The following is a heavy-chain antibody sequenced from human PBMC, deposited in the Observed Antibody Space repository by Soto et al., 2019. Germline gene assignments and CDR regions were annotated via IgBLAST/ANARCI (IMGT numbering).Heavy chain of an antibody. D-gene: IGHD3-10*01. Sequence: ASVKVSCKASGYTFTSYAMHWVRQAPGQRLEWMGWINAGNGNTKYSQKFQGRVTITRDTSASTAYMELSSLRSEDTAVYYCARSEVVRGVIYGMDVWGQGTTVTVSS. J-gene: IGHJ6*02. V-gene: IGHV1-3*01. CDR2: INAGNGNT. CDR3: ARSEVVRGVIYGMDV. CDR1: GYTFTSYA.